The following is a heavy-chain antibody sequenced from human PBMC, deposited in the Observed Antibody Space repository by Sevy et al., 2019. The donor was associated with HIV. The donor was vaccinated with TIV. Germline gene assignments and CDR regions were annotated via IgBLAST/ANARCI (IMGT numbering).Heavy chain of an antibody. D-gene: IGHD3-10*01. CDR1: GGSISSSGSY. J-gene: IGHJ4*02. Sequence: SETLSLTCTVSGGSISSSGSYWGWIRQPPGKGLEWIGSMYYSGSTYHSPSLKTRITISVDTSKNQFSLGLSSVIAAGTAVYYCGGHRDYVTMVRGIDQWGQGTLVTVSS. CDR3: GGHRDYVTMVRGIDQ. CDR2: MYYSGST. V-gene: IGHV4-39*01.